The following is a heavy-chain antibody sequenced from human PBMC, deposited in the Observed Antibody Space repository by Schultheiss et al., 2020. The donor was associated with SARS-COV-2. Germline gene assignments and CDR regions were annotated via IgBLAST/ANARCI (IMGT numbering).Heavy chain of an antibody. V-gene: IGHV3-30*03. D-gene: IGHD2-15*01. J-gene: IGHJ4*02. CDR2: ISYDGSNK. CDR3: ARDPEYCSGGSCYLDY. Sequence: GESLKISCAASGFTFSSYGMHWVRQAPGKGLEWVAVISYDGSNKYYADSVKGRFTISRDNSKNTLYLQMNSLRAEDTALYYCARDPEYCSGGSCYLDYWGQATLVTVSS. CDR1: GFTFSSYG.